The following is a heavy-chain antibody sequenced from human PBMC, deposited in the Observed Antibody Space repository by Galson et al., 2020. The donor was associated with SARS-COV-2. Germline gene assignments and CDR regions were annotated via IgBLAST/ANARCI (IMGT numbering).Heavy chain of an antibody. Sequence: SETLSLTCTVPGGSVRSSGKSWVWIRQSPGKGLEYIGSIIYSGSTYYNPSLKSRVTTSVDTSTNQVSLKLSSVTAADTAVYYCARGAYDPLAGHYRDYGMDVWGQGTTVTVSS. D-gene: IGHD3-9*01. J-gene: IGHJ6*02. V-gene: IGHV4-39*01. CDR3: ARGAYDPLAGHYRDYGMDV. CDR1: GGSVRSSGKS. CDR2: IIYSGST.